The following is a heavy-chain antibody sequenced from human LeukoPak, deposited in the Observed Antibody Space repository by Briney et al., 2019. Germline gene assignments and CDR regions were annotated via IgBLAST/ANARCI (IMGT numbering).Heavy chain of an antibody. J-gene: IGHJ5*02. CDR3: ARDRGSGT. V-gene: IGHV3-48*04. CDR1: GFTFSSYS. Sequence: GGSLRLSCAASGFTFSSYSMNCVRQAAGKGLEWVSYISSSSSTIYYADSVKGRFTISRDNAKNSLYLQMNSLRAEDTAVYYCARDRGSGTWGQGTLVTVSS. CDR2: ISSSSSTI. D-gene: IGHD1-26*01.